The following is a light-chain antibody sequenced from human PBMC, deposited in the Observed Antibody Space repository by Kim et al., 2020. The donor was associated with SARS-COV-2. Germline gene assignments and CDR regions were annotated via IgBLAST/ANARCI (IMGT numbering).Light chain of an antibody. V-gene: IGKV3-15*01. Sequence: EIVMTQSPATLSVSPGERATLSCRASQSVSSNLAWYQQKPGQAPRLLIYGASTRATGIPGRFSASGSGTEFTLTISSLQSEDFAVYYCQQYSHWPLTFGGRTKVDSK. CDR1: QSVSSN. CDR3: QQYSHWPLT. J-gene: IGKJ4*01. CDR2: GAS.